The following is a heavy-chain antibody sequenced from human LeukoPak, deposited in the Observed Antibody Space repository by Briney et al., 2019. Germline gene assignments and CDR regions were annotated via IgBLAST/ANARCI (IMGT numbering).Heavy chain of an antibody. CDR2: IYYSGST. CDR3: ARALPSPTMVGGVNFDY. D-gene: IGHD3-10*01. V-gene: IGHV4-31*03. CDR1: GGSISSGGYY. J-gene: IGHJ4*02. Sequence: SQTLSLTCTVSGGSISSGGYYWSWIRQHPGKGLEWIGYIYYSGSTYYNPSLKSRVTISVDTSKNQFSLKLSSVTAADTAVYYCARALPSPTMVGGVNFDYWGQGTLVTVSS.